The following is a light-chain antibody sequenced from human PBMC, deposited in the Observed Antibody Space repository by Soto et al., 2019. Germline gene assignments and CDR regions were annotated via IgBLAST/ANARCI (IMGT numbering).Light chain of an antibody. CDR2: EGN. Sequence: QSALTQPASVSGSPGQSITFSCTGTTSFVGSYNRVSWYQVHPGKAPKLMIYEGNKRPSGVSNRFSGSKSGNMAFLTISGLQSEDEGLYHCSSYSSTTTLFGGGTKLTVL. J-gene: IGLJ2*01. V-gene: IGLV2-14*02. CDR3: SSYSSTTTL. CDR1: TSFVGSYNR.